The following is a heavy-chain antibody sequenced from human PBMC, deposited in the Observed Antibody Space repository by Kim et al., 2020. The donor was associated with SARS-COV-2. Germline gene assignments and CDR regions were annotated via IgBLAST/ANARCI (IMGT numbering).Heavy chain of an antibody. J-gene: IGHJ4*02. CDR3: AREECNSGPELHY. V-gene: IGHV3-72*01. Sequence: DYAATVKDRVIISRDASKNAMYLQMNSLEMEGTAVYYCAREECNSGPELHYWGQGILVTVSS. D-gene: IGHD1-26*01.